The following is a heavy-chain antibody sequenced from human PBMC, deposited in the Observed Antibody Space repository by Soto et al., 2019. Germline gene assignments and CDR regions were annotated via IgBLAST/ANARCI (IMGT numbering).Heavy chain of an antibody. V-gene: IGHV4-34*01. Sequence: PSETLSLTCAVCSGSFSGHYCNWIRQPPWKGLEWIGEINQSGSTNYNPSLKSRVTISLETSKNQFSLKLSSVTAADTAVYYCADQSSSWYGMDVCGRRTTVALCS. D-gene: IGHD6-13*01. J-gene: IGHJ6*01. CDR3: ADQSSSWYGMDV. CDR2: INQSGST. CDR1: SGSFSGHY.